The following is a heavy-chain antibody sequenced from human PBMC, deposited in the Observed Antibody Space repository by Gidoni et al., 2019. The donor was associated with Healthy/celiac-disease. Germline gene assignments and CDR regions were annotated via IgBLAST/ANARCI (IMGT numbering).Heavy chain of an antibody. Sequence: EVQRVEAGGGWVQPGGCLRPSGAASGFPVSSYSMNWVRQAPGKGLGWVSYISSSSSTIYYADSVKGRFTISRDNAKNSLYLQMNSLRAEDTAVYYCAREGIVGATKPFDYWGQGTLVTVSS. CDR1: GFPVSSYS. CDR2: ISSSSSTI. CDR3: AREGIVGATKPFDY. D-gene: IGHD1-26*01. J-gene: IGHJ4*02. V-gene: IGHV3-48*01.